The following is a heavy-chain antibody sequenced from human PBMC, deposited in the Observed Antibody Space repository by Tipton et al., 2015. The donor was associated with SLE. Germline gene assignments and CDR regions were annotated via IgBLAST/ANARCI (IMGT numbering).Heavy chain of an antibody. D-gene: IGHD2-15*01. CDR2: IYHSGST. J-gene: IGHJ5*02. Sequence: TLSLTCAVSGYSISSGYYWGWIRQPPGKGLEWIGRIYHSGSTNYNPSLKSRVTISVDTSKNQFSLKLSSVTAADTAVYYCARVVGSYNWFDPWGQGTLVTVSS. CDR1: GYSISSGYY. V-gene: IGHV4-38-2*01. CDR3: ARVVGSYNWFDP.